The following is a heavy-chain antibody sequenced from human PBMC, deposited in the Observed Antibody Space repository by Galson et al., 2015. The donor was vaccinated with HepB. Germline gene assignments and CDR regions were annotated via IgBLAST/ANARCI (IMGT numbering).Heavy chain of an antibody. J-gene: IGHJ3*02. CDR3: ARDLRDYGDYVDAFDI. CDR2: IIPILGIA. V-gene: IGHV1-69*04. Sequence: SVKVSCKASGGTFSSYTISWVRQAPGQGLEWMGRIIPILGIANYAQKFQGRVTITADKSTSTAYMELSSLRSEDTAVYYCARDLRDYGDYVDAFDIWGQGTMVTVSS. D-gene: IGHD4-17*01. CDR1: GGTFSSYT.